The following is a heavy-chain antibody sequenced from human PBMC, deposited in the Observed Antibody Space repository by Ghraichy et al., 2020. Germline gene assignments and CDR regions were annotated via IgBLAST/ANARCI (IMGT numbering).Heavy chain of an antibody. Sequence: ASVKVSCKTSGYTFTSSGISWVRQAPRQRLEWMGWISAYNGNTNYAQKLQGRVTMTTDTSTSTAYMELRSLRSDDTAVYYCAREYYDSSGYYSDYWGQGTLVTVSS. J-gene: IGHJ4*02. CDR1: GYTFTSSG. CDR2: ISAYNGNT. V-gene: IGHV1-18*04. CDR3: AREYYDSSGYYSDY. D-gene: IGHD3-22*01.